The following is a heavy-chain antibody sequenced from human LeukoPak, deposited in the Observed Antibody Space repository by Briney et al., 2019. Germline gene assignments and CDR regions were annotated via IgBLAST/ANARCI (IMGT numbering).Heavy chain of an antibody. CDR2: INHSGST. CDR1: GFTVSSNY. D-gene: IGHD6-19*01. V-gene: IGHV4-34*01. CDR3: ARTFGYSSGWYRFDP. Sequence: GSLRLSCAASGFTVSSNYMSWIRQPPGKGLEWIGEINHSGSTNYNPSLKSRVTISVDTSKNQFSLKLSSVTAADTAVYYCARTFGYSSGWYRFDPWGQGTLVTVSS. J-gene: IGHJ5*02.